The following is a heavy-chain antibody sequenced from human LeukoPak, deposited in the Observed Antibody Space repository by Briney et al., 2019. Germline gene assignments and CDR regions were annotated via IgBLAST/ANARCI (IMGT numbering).Heavy chain of an antibody. CDR3: AGGPLLDY. CDR1: GGSFSGYY. CDR2: INHSGST. Sequence: PSETLSLTCAVYGGSFSGYYWSWIRQPPGKGLEWIGEINHSGSTNYNPSLKSRVTISVDTSKNQFSLKLSSVTAADTAVYYCAGGPLLDYWGQGTLVTVSS. V-gene: IGHV4-34*01. J-gene: IGHJ4*02.